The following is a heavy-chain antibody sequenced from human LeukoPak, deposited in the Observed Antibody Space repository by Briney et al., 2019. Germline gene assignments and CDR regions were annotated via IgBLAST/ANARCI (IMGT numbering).Heavy chain of an antibody. CDR3: ARGPGY. CDR1: GGTFSSYA. CDR2: IIPIFGTA. V-gene: IGHV1-69*13. Sequence: ASVKVSCKASGGTFSSYAISWVRQPPGQGLEWMGGIIPIFGTANYAQKLQGRVTITPDESTSTAYRERSSLRSEDTAVYYCARGPGYWGQGTLVTVSS. J-gene: IGHJ4*02.